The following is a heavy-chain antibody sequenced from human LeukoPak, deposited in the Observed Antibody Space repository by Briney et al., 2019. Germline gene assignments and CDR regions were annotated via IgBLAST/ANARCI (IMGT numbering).Heavy chain of an antibody. Sequence: SETLSLTCSVSGGSVSSGISYWSWIRQPPGEGLEWIAYISDSGGSDYNPSLRGRVTISVDTSKNQFSLKLSSVTAADTAVYYCARTDAVYDILTGYYPYYFDYWGQGTLVTVSS. D-gene: IGHD3-9*01. CDR2: ISDSGGS. CDR1: GGSVSSGISY. V-gene: IGHV4-61*01. J-gene: IGHJ4*02. CDR3: ARTDAVYDILTGYYPYYFDY.